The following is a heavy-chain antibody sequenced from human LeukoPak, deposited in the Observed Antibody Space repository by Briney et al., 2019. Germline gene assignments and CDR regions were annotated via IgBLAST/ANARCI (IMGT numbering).Heavy chain of an antibody. D-gene: IGHD5-24*01. V-gene: IGHV3-21*04. J-gene: IGHJ4*02. CDR1: GFTFSGYS. Sequence: GGSLRLSCAASGFTFSGYSMNWVRQAPGKGLEWVSSISSSSSSIYYAASVKGRFTISRDNSKNTLYLQMNSLRAEDTAVYYCAKDPTPETQKKYRRDGYIGVDYWGQGTLVTVSS. CDR3: AKDPTPETQKKYRRDGYIGVDY. CDR2: ISSSSSSI.